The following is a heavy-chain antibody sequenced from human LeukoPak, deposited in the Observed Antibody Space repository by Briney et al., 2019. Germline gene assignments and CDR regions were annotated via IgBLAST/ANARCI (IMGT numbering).Heavy chain of an antibody. CDR3: TRGSIAYYYMDV. D-gene: IGHD3-22*01. J-gene: IGHJ6*03. V-gene: IGHV4-59*01. CDR1: GGSISSYY. CDR2: IYYSGST. Sequence: SETLSLTCTVSGGSISSYYWNWIRPPPGKGLEWIGYIYYSGSTNYNPSLKSRVTISVDTSKNQFSLKLSSVTAADTAVYYCTRGSIAYYYMDVWGKGTTVTISS.